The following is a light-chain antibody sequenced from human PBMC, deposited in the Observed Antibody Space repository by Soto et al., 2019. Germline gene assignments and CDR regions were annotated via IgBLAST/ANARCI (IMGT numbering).Light chain of an antibody. CDR3: SSYTSSSTSV. J-gene: IGLJ1*01. CDR2: EVS. Sequence: QSVLTQPASVSGSPGQSITISCTGTSSDVGGYNYVSWYQQHPGKAPKLMIYEVSNRPSGVSNRFSGSKSCNTASLTISGLQAEDEADYYCSSYTSSSTSVCGTGPKVTVL. CDR1: SSDVGGYNY. V-gene: IGLV2-14*01.